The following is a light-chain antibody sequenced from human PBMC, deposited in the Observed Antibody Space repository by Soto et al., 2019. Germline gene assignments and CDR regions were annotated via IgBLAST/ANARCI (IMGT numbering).Light chain of an antibody. J-gene: IGKJ5*01. Sequence: EIVMTPSPATLSVSPGESATLSCRASQSVSSNLAWYQQKPGQAPRLLIYGASTRATGIPARFSGSGSGTEFTLTISTLQSEDFAVYYCQQYNNWPLTFGQGTRREIK. CDR3: QQYNNWPLT. V-gene: IGKV3-15*01. CDR1: QSVSSN. CDR2: GAS.